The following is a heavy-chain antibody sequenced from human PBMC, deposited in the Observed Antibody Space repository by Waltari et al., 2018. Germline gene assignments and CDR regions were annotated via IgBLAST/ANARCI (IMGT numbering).Heavy chain of an antibody. CDR1: GYTFTSYP. CDR2: ISPYNGNT. CDR3: ARVSVAGPPNFDY. V-gene: IGHV1-18*01. Sequence: QVHLVQSGAEVKKPGASVKVSCKASGYTFTSYPITWVRQAPGQGLEWMGWISPYNGNTNYAQKLQGRVTMTIDTSTSTGYMELRILRSDDTAVFYCARVSVAGPPNFDYWGQGTLVTVSS. J-gene: IGHJ4*02. D-gene: IGHD6-19*01.